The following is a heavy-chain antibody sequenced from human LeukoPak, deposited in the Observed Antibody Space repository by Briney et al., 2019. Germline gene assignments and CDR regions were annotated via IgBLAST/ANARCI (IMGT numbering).Heavy chain of an antibody. CDR3: AREGPRNWNDVHDAFDI. Sequence: SVKVSCKASGGTFSSYAISWVRQAPGQGLEWMGGITPIFGTANYAQKFQGRVTITADESTSTAYMELSSLRSEDTAVYYCAREGPRNWNDVHDAFDIWGQGTMVTVSS. V-gene: IGHV1-69*13. J-gene: IGHJ3*02. CDR1: GGTFSSYA. D-gene: IGHD1-1*01. CDR2: ITPIFGTA.